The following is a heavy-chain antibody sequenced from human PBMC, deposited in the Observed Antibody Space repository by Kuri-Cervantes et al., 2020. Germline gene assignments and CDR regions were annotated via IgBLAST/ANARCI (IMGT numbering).Heavy chain of an antibody. J-gene: IGHJ6*02. CDR3: AKDKGLIGYFDWLPTTNYYGMDV. CDR2: ISWNSGSI. D-gene: IGHD3-9*01. Sequence: GGSLRLTCAASGSTLDDYAMHWVRQAPGKGLEWVSGISWNSGSIGYADSVKGRFTISRDNAKNSLYLQMSSLRAEDTALYYCAKDKGLIGYFDWLPTTNYYGMDVWGQGTTVTVSS. CDR1: GSTLDDYA. V-gene: IGHV3-9*01.